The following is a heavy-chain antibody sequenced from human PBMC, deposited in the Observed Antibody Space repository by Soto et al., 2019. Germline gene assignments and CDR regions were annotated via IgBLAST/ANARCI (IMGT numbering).Heavy chain of an antibody. CDR3: ARTLGYCTNGVCYGDYYFDY. J-gene: IGHJ4*02. CDR1: GYSFTSYW. Sequence: GESLKISCKGSGYSFTSYWIGWVRQMPGKGLEWMGIIYPGDSDTRYSPSFQGQVTISADKSISTAYLQWSSLKASDTAMYYCARTLGYCTNGVCYGDYYFDYWGQGTLVTVSS. V-gene: IGHV5-51*01. CDR2: IYPGDSDT. D-gene: IGHD2-8*01.